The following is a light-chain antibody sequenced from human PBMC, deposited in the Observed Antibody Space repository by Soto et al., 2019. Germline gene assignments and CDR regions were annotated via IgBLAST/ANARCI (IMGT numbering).Light chain of an antibody. V-gene: IGKV2-28*01. CDR1: QSLLHSNGYNY. CDR3: MQALQTPWT. J-gene: IGKJ1*01. CDR2: LGS. Sequence: DIVMTQSPLSLPVTPGEPASISCRSSQSLLHSNGYNYLVWYLQKPGQSPQLLIYLGSNRGSGVPDRFSGSGSGTDFTLKISRVEAEDVGVYYCMQALQTPWTFGQGTKVEIK.